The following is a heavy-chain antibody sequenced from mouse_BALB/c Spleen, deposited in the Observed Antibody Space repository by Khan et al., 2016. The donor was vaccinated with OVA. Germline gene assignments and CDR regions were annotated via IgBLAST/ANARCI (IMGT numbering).Heavy chain of an antibody. CDR1: GYTFTSYW. CDR2: IYPGNTDT. J-gene: IGHJ3*01. D-gene: IGHD4-1*01. V-gene: IGHV1-5*01. CDR3: TRMNWNVAWFAY. Sequence: VQLQQSGTVLARPGASVKMSCKASGYTFTSYWMHWVKQRPGQGLEWIGDIYPGNTDTNYNQTFKGKAKLTAVTSTSTAYMELYSLTYEDTAVYYCTRMNWNVAWFAYWGQGTLVTVSA.